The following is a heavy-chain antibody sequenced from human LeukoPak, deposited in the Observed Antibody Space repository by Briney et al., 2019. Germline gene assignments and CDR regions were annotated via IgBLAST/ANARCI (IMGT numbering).Heavy chain of an antibody. J-gene: IGHJ4*02. V-gene: IGHV4-34*01. Sequence: SETLSLTCAVYGGSFSGYYWSWIRQPPGKGLEWIGEINHSGSTNYNPSLKSRVTISVDTSKNQFSLKLSSVTAADTAVYYCARKVPAANPYCFDYWGQGTLVTVSS. CDR1: GGSFSGYY. CDR3: ARKVPAANPYCFDY. CDR2: INHSGST. D-gene: IGHD2-2*01.